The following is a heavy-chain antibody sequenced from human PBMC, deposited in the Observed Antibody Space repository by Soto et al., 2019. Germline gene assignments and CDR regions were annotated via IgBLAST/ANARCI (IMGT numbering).Heavy chain of an antibody. CDR3: ARRYSSAFDI. Sequence: QVQLQESGPGLVKPSETLSLTCTVSGGSISSYYWSWIRQPPGKGLEWIGYIYYSGSTNYNPSLXSXVXIXIDTSKNQFSLKLSSVPAADTAVYYCARRYSSAFDIWGQGTMVTVSS. V-gene: IGHV4-59*08. J-gene: IGHJ3*02. CDR1: GGSISSYY. D-gene: IGHD6-13*01. CDR2: IYYSGST.